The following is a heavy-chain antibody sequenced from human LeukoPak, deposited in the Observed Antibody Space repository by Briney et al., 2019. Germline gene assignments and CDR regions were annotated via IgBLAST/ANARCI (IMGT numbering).Heavy chain of an antibody. J-gene: IGHJ4*02. CDR3: ARNLAGDY. D-gene: IGHD3-10*01. Sequence: SETLSLTCTVSGGSISNYYWTWIQQPPGKGLEWIGYIYYTGSTNYNPSLKSRVTISVDTSKNQPSLKLTSVTAADTAVYYCARNLAGDYWGQGTLVTVSS. V-gene: IGHV4-59*01. CDR2: IYYTGST. CDR1: GGSISNYY.